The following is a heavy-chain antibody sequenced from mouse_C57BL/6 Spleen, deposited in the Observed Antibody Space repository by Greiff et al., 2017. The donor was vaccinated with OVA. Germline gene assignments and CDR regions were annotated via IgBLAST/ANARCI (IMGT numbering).Heavy chain of an antibody. D-gene: IGHD2-5*01. Sequence: QVQLQQSGAELVKPGASVKLSCTASGFNIKDYYMHWVKQRTGQGLEWIGEIYPRSGNTYYNEKFKGKATLTADKSSSTAYMELRSLTSEDSAVYFCARSDSNYFDYWGQGTTLTVSS. V-gene: IGHV1-81*01. CDR2: IYPRSGNT. CDR3: ARSDSNYFDY. CDR1: GFNIKDYY. J-gene: IGHJ2*01.